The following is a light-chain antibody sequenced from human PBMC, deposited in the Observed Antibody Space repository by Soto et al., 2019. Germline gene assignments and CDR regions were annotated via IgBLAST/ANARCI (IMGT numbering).Light chain of an antibody. CDR3: LQYGSSPVT. CDR2: GTS. V-gene: IGKV3-20*01. CDR1: QSVNSNY. J-gene: IGKJ3*01. Sequence: EIVLTQSPGTLSLSPGERATLSCRASQSVNSNYLDWYQQKPGQAPRLLIYGTSSRATGIPDRFSGSGSGSDITLTISRLEPEDFAVYYFLQYGSSPVTFGPVTKVDIK.